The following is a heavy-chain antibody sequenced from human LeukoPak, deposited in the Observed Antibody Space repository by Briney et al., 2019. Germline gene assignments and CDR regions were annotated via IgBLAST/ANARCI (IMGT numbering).Heavy chain of an antibody. J-gene: IGHJ6*03. CDR1: GFTFSTYA. D-gene: IGHD5-12*01. CDR3: AKAPYDNYYYYMGV. Sequence: GGSLRLSCAASGFTFSTYAMIWVRQAPGKGLXXXXAISGSGGYTYYADSVKGRFTISRDNSKNTLYLQMDSLRAEDTAVYYCAKAPYDNYYYYMGVWGKGTTVTVSS. CDR2: ISGSGGYT. V-gene: IGHV3-23*01.